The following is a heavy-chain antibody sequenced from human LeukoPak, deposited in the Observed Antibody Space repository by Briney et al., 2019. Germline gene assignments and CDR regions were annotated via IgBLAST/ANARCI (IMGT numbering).Heavy chain of an antibody. J-gene: IGHJ6*02. CDR2: ISYDGSNK. CDR1: GFTFSNYA. CDR3: ARGHYYDSSGDYYGMDV. V-gene: IGHV3-30-3*01. D-gene: IGHD3-22*01. Sequence: GRSLRLSCAASGFTFSNYAMHWVRQAPGKGLEWVAVISYDGSNKYYADSVKGRFTISRDNSKNTLYLQMNSLRAEDTAVYYCARGHYYDSSGDYYGMDVWGQGTTVTVSS.